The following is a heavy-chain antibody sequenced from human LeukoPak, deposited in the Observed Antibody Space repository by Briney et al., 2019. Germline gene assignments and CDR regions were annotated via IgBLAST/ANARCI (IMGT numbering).Heavy chain of an antibody. CDR1: GYTLTEFS. J-gene: IGHJ3*02. CDR2: LDPEDGET. Sequence: ASVKVSCKVSGYTLTEFSMHWVRQAPGKGLEWMGGLDPEDGETIYAQKFQGRVTMTEDTSKDTAYMELSSLRSEDPAVYSCATHLPIFRVVIIGPFDIWPQGTMVTVSS. CDR3: ATHLPIFRVVIIGPFDI. D-gene: IGHD3-3*01. V-gene: IGHV1-24*01.